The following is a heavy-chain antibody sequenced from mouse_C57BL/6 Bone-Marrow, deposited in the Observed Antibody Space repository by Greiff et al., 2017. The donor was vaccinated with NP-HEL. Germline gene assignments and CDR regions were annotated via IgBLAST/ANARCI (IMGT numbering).Heavy chain of an antibody. CDR3: ARGWLGLDAMDY. V-gene: IGHV5-12*01. Sequence: EVQVVESGGGLVQPGGSLKLSCAASGFTFSDYYMYWVRQTPEKRLEWVAYISNGGGSTYYPDTVKGRFTISRDNAKNTLYLQMSRLKSEDTAMYYCARGWLGLDAMDYWGQGTSVTVSS. CDR1: GFTFSDYY. D-gene: IGHD2-3*01. CDR2: ISNGGGST. J-gene: IGHJ4*01.